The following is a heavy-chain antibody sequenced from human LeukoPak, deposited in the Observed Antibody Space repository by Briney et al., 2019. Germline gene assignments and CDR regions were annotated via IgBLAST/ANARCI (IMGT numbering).Heavy chain of an antibody. CDR3: ARASEGIEFFDL. J-gene: IGHJ4*02. V-gene: IGHV4-59*01. CDR2: IYHNGKT. CDR1: GGSITNDY. Sequence: SETLSLTCTVSGGSITNDYWSWIRQPPGKGLEWIGYIYHNGKTNYNPSLVSRLAFSLGKSKREFFLSLNSVTAADTAIYFCARASEGIEFFDLWGQGVLVTVSS.